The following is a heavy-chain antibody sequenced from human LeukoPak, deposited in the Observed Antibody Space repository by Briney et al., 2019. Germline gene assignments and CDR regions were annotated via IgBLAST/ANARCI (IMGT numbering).Heavy chain of an antibody. CDR1: GFTFSSYE. CDR2: ISSSGSTI. J-gene: IGHJ6*04. Sequence: GGSLRLSCAASGFTFSSYEMNRVRQAPGKGLEWVSYISSSGSTIYYADSVKGRFTISRDNAKNSLYLQMNSLRAEDTAVYYCARDPYGSGRLDVWGKGTTVTISS. D-gene: IGHD3-10*01. CDR3: ARDPYGSGRLDV. V-gene: IGHV3-48*03.